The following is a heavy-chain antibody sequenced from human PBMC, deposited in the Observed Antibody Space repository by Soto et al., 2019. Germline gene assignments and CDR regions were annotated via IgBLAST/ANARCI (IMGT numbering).Heavy chain of an antibody. J-gene: IGHJ4*02. V-gene: IGHV4-59*01. D-gene: IGHD1-1*01. CDR2: VSYSGNT. Sequence: PSETLSLTCTVSGGSINNYKWSWIRQPPGKEPEWIGHVSYSGNTNYNPSLKSRVTISVDTSKNLFSLKLSSVTAADTALYYCAGGPNPYNFDYWGQGTPVTVSS. CDR1: GGSINNYK. CDR3: AGGPNPYNFDY.